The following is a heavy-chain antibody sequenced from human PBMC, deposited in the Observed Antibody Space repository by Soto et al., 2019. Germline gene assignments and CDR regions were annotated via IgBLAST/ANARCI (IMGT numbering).Heavy chain of an antibody. Sequence: EVQLVESGGGLVQPGRSLRLSCAASGFTFDDYAMHWVRQAPGKGLEWVSGISWNSGSIDYADSVKGRFTISRDNAKNSLYLQMNSLRAEDTALYYCAKDIRWLRLSDAFDIWGQGTMVTVSS. J-gene: IGHJ3*02. CDR1: GFTFDDYA. D-gene: IGHD5-12*01. V-gene: IGHV3-9*01. CDR2: ISWNSGSI. CDR3: AKDIRWLRLSDAFDI.